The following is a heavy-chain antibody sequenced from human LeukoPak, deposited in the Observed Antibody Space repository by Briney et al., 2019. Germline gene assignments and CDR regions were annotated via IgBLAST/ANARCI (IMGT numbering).Heavy chain of an antibody. CDR1: GYNFTTYW. CDR3: ARLVDRALVSGYFDY. Sequence: GESLKISCKGSGYNFTTYWIGWVRQMPGKGLEWMGTIYPGDSTTLYSPSFQGQVTISVDKSINTACLQWSSLQASDTALYYCARLVDRALVSGYFDYWGQGSPVTVSS. J-gene: IGHJ4*02. V-gene: IGHV5-51*01. CDR2: IYPGDSTT. D-gene: IGHD5-18*01.